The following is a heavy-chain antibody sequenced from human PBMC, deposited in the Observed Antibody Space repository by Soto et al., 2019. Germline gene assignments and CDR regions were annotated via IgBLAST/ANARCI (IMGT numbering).Heavy chain of an antibody. D-gene: IGHD5-12*01. J-gene: IGHJ4*02. Sequence: GGSLRLSCAASGFTFSSSAMSWVRQSPGKGLEWVSSISSSGGSTYYAGSVKGRFTISRDNSKNTLYLQMNSLRAEDTAVYYCAKVGYSGYDYASFFDYWGQGTLVTVSS. CDR1: GFTFSSSA. CDR2: ISSSGGST. V-gene: IGHV3-23*01. CDR3: AKVGYSGYDYASFFDY.